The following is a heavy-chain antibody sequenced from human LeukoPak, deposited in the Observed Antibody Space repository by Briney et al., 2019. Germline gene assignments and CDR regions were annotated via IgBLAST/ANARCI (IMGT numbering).Heavy chain of an antibody. CDR1: GGSISAYY. J-gene: IGHJ3*02. D-gene: IGHD6-13*01. Sequence: SGTLSLTCTVSGGSISAYYWSWIRQPPGKGLQWIGYVYRSGSTYYNPSLRSRATVSVEMSKSQFSLKLSSMTAADTAVYYCARTRSLAATGHDAFDIWGLGTMVTVSS. CDR2: VYRSGST. CDR3: ARTRSLAATGHDAFDI. V-gene: IGHV4-59*01.